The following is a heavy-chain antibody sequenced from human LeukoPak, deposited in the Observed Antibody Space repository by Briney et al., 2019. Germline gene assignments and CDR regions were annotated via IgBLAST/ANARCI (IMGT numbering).Heavy chain of an antibody. D-gene: IGHD5-18*01. CDR3: ARHRKSIMDTDMRP. CDR1: GGSISSSNYY. J-gene: IGHJ5*02. Sequence: SETLSLTCSVSGGSISSSNYYWGWIRQPPGKGLEWIGNVYYTGSTYYNPSLKSRVTISVDTSKNQFSLKLNSVTAADTAVYYCARHRKSIMDTDMRPWGQGTLVTVSS. V-gene: IGHV4-39*01. CDR2: VYYTGST.